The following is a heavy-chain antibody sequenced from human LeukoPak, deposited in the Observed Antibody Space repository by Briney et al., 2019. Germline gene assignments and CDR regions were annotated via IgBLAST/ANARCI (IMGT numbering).Heavy chain of an antibody. CDR2: IIPILGIA. Sequence: GASVKVSCKASGGTFSSYAISWVRQAPGQGLEWMGRIIPILGIANYAQEFQGRVTITADKSTSTAYMELSSLRSEDTAVYYCARGLGSYDSSELTWPMISFWGQGTQVTVSS. CDR1: GGTFSSYA. CDR3: ARGLGSYDSSELTWPMISF. D-gene: IGHD3-22*01. V-gene: IGHV1-69*04. J-gene: IGHJ4*02.